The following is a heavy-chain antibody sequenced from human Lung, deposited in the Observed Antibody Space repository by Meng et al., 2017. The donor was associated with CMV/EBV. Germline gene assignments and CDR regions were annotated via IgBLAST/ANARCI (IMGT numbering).Heavy chain of an antibody. J-gene: IGHJ4*02. Sequence: GGSLRLSCAGSGLTTISNYWMSWVRQAPGKGLEWLANIKQDGSETYYVDSVKGRFTISRDNTNKPLYLQMSSLRAEDTAVYYCAREGRDLDYWGQGTLVTVSS. CDR3: AREGRDLDY. V-gene: IGHV3-7*01. CDR2: IKQDGSET. CDR1: GLTTISNYW. D-gene: IGHD3-10*01.